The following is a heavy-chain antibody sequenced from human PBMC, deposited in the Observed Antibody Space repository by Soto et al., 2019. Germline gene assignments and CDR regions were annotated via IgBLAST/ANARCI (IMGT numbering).Heavy chain of an antibody. Sequence: EVQLLESGGGLVQPGGSLRLSCAASGFTFSSYAMSWVRQAPGKGLEWVSAISGSGGSTYYADSVKGRFTISRDNSKNTLYLQMNSLRAEDTAVYYCAKFYATRTYGSGSYYKKPDAFDIWGQGTMVTVSS. V-gene: IGHV3-23*01. CDR1: GFTFSSYA. D-gene: IGHD3-10*01. CDR2: ISGSGGST. CDR3: AKFYATRTYGSGSYYKKPDAFDI. J-gene: IGHJ3*02.